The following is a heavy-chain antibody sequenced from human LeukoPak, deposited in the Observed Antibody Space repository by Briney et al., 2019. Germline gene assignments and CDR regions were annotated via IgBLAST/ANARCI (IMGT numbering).Heavy chain of an antibody. CDR1: GGSISNYY. CDR3: AREANSGYDWEFDY. V-gene: IGHV4-4*07. D-gene: IGHD5-12*01. CDR2: IYTSGST. Sequence: PSETLSLTCTVSGGSISNYYWNWLRQPPGKGLEWIGRIYTSGSTDYHPSLKSRVTISVDTSKTQFSLKLSSVTSADTAVYYCAREANSGYDWEFDYWGQGTLVTVSS. J-gene: IGHJ4*02.